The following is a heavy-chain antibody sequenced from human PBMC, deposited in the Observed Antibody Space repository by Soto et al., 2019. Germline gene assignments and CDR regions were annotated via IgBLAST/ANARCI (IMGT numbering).Heavy chain of an antibody. Sequence: SETLSLTCTVSGGSISSGDYYWSWIRQPPGKGLEWIGYIYYSGSTYYNPSLKSRVTISVDTSKNQFSLKLSSVTAADTAVYYCARVGIVVVVAATLGGSAFDIWGQGKMVTVSS. J-gene: IGHJ3*02. V-gene: IGHV4-30-4*01. CDR2: IYYSGST. CDR3: ARVGIVVVVAATLGGSAFDI. CDR1: GGSISSGDYY. D-gene: IGHD2-15*01.